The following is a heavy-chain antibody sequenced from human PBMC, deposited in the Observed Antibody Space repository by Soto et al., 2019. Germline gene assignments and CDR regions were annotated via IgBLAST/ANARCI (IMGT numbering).Heavy chain of an antibody. V-gene: IGHV1-69*01. CDR3: ARGKIDCSSTSCYYRTYYYGMDV. Sequence: VQLVQSGAEVKKPGSSVKVSCKASGGTFSSYAISWVRQAPGQGLEWMGGIIPIFGTANYAQKFQGRVTITADESTSTAYMELSSLRSEDTAVYYCARGKIDCSSTSCYYRTYYYGMDVWGQGTTVTVSS. D-gene: IGHD2-2*01. CDR1: GGTFSSYA. J-gene: IGHJ6*02. CDR2: IIPIFGTA.